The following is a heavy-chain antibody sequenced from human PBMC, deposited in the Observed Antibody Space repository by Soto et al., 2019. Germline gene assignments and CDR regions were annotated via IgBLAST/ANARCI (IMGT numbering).Heavy chain of an antibody. V-gene: IGHV1-8*01. J-gene: IGHJ5*02. CDR3: ARERSAGTGWFDP. CDR1: GYTFTSYD. D-gene: IGHD6-13*01. CDR2: MNPNSGNT. Sequence: GASVKVSCTASGYTFTSYDINWVRQATGQGLEWMGWMNPNSGNTGYAQKFQGRVTMTRNTSMSTAYMELSSLRSEDTAVYYCARERSAGTGWFDPWGQGTLVTVSS.